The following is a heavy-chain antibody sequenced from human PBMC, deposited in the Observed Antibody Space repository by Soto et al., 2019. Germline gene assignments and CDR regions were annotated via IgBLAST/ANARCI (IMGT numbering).Heavy chain of an antibody. CDR2: IDPSDSYT. V-gene: IGHV5-10-1*01. D-gene: IGHD2-2*01. Sequence: PGESLKISCKGSGYSFTSYWISWVRQMPGKGLEWMGRIDPSDSYTNYSPSFQGHVTISADKSISTAYLQWSSLKASDTAMYYCAKYYASLGFFHYGMDVSDQGTTVIVSS. J-gene: IGHJ6*02. CDR1: GYSFTSYW. CDR3: AKYYASLGFFHYGMDV.